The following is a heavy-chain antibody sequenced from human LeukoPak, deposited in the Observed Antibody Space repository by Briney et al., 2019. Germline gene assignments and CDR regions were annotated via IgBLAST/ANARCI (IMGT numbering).Heavy chain of an antibody. CDR1: GRSFSGYY. D-gene: IGHD3-10*01. V-gene: IGHV4-34*01. CDR3: ARGPKDVARGVKAKNWFDP. CDR2: INHCGST. J-gene: IGHJ5*02. Sequence: SETLSLTCAVYGRSFSGYYWSWIRQPPGKGLEWSGEINHCGSTNYNPSLKSRVTISVDTSKNQFSLKLSSVTAADTAVYYCARGPKDVARGVKAKNWFDPWGQGTLVTVSS.